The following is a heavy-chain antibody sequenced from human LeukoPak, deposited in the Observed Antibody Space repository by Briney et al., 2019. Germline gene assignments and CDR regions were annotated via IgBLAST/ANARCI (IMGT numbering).Heavy chain of an antibody. D-gene: IGHD1-7*01. V-gene: IGHV3-30*03. Sequence: QPGGSLRLSCAASGFIFSSYDMHWVRQAPGKGLEGVAVISYDGSNKYYTDSVKGRFTISRDNSKNTLSLQLNSLRVEDTAVYYCARELELLGVDYWGQGTLVTVSS. CDR1: GFIFSSYD. CDR2: ISYDGSNK. J-gene: IGHJ4*02. CDR3: ARELELLGVDY.